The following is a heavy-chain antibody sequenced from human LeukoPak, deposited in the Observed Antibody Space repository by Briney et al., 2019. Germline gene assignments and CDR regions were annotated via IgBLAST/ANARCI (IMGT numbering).Heavy chain of an antibody. CDR1: GGSISSYY. J-gene: IGHJ4*02. V-gene: IGHV4-39*07. CDR3: ARDLLKGYFDY. D-gene: IGHD3-9*01. Sequence: SETLSLTCTVSGGSISSYYWSWIRQPPGKGLEWIGSIYYSGSTYYNPSLKSRVTISVDTSKNQFSLKLSSVTAADTAVYYCARDLLKGYFDYWGQGTLVTVSS. CDR2: IYYSGST.